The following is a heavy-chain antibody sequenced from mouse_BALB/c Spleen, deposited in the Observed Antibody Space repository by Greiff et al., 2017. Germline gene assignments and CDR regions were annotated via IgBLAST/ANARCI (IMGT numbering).Heavy chain of an antibody. CDR2: ISSGGSYT. CDR3: ARRSNDAMDY. Sequence: EVQLVESGGDLVKPGGSLKLSCAASGFTFSSYGMSWVRQTPDKRLEWVATISSGGSYTYYPDSVKGRFTISRDNAKNTLYLQMSSLKSEDTAMYYCARRSNDAMDYWGQGTTLTVSS. CDR1: GFTFSSYG. J-gene: IGHJ4*01. V-gene: IGHV5-6*01.